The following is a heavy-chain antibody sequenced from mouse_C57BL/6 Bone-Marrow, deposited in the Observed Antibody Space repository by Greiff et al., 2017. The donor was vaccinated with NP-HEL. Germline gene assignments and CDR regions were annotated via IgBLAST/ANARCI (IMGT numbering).Heavy chain of an antibody. CDR3: AREDYGSPGYFDV. CDR1: GYTFTSYW. Sequence: QVQLKQPGAELVMPGASVKLSCKASGYTFTSYWMHWVKQRPGQGLEWIGEIDPSDSYTNYNQKFKGKSTLTVDKSSSTAYMQLSSLTSEDSAVYYCAREDYGSPGYFDVWGTGTTVTVSA. CDR2: IDPSDSYT. V-gene: IGHV1-69*01. D-gene: IGHD1-1*01. J-gene: IGHJ1*03.